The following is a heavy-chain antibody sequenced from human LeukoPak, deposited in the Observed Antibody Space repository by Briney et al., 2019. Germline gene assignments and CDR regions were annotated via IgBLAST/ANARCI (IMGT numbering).Heavy chain of an antibody. D-gene: IGHD3-10*01. J-gene: IGHJ4*02. V-gene: IGHV1-69*01. Sequence: SVKVSCKASGGTFSSYAISWVRQAPGQGLEWMGGIIPIFGTANYAQKFQGRVTITADESTSTAYMELSSLRSDDTAVYYCARGLEGYYGSGSYPSAFDYWGQGTLVTVSS. CDR2: IIPIFGTA. CDR1: GGTFSSYA. CDR3: ARGLEGYYGSGSYPSAFDY.